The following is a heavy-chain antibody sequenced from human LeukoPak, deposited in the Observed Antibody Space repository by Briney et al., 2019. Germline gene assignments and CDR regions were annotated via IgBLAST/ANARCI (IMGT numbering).Heavy chain of an antibody. CDR1: GYSFINSG. CDR3: ARDHNWNPLVY. V-gene: IGHV1-18*01. J-gene: IGHJ4*02. Sequence: ASVKVSCKASGYSFINSGISWVRPAPGQGLEWMGWISTYNANTKYAQNLQGRVTMTTDTSTSTAYMELRGLRSDDTAVYYCARDHNWNPLVYWGQGTLVTVSS. CDR2: ISTYNANT. D-gene: IGHD1-20*01.